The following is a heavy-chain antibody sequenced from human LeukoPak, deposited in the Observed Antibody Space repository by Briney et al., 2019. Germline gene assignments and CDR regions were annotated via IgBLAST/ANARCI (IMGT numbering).Heavy chain of an antibody. CDR2: IYYSGST. CDR3: ARLKAAAGTRYYYYGMDV. V-gene: IGHV4-59*08. CDR1: GGSFSGYY. J-gene: IGHJ6*02. D-gene: IGHD6-13*01. Sequence: SETLSLTCAVYGGSFSGYYWSWIRQPPGKGLEWIGYIYYSGSTNYNPSLKSRVTISVDTSKNQFSLKLSSVTAADTAVYYCARLKAAAGTRYYYYGMDVWGQGTTVTVSS.